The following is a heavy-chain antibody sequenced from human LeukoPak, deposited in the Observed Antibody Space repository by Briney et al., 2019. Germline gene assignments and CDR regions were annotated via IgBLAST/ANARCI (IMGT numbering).Heavy chain of an antibody. CDR2: IIPIFGTA. D-gene: IGHD6-13*01. Sequence: ASVKVSCKASGGTFSSYAISWVRQAPGQGLEWMGGIIPIFGTANYAQKFQGRVTMTRDTSISTAYMELSRLRSDDTAVYYCARGLGSSYRPYFDYWGQGTLVTVSS. V-gene: IGHV1-69*05. CDR1: GGTFSSYA. J-gene: IGHJ4*02. CDR3: ARGLGSSYRPYFDY.